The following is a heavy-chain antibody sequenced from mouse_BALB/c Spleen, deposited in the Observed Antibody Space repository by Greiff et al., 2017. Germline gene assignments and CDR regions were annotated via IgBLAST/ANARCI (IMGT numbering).Heavy chain of an antibody. Sequence: EVQRVESGGGLVKPGGSLKLSCAASGFTFSDYYMYWVRQTPEKRLEWVATISDGGSYTYYPDSVKGRFTISRDNAKNNLYLQMSSLKSEDTAMYYCARDGSSYAWFAYWGQGTLVTVSA. D-gene: IGHD1-1*01. CDR3: ARDGSSYAWFAY. J-gene: IGHJ3*01. CDR2: ISDGGSYT. V-gene: IGHV5-4*02. CDR1: GFTFSDYY.